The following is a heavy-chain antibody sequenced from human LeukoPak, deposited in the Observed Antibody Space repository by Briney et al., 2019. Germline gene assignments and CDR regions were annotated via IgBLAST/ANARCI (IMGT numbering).Heavy chain of an antibody. D-gene: IGHD3-10*01. CDR1: GFTFSSYA. V-gene: IGHV3-23*01. J-gene: IGHJ6*02. CDR3: ARDLIVWFGELIPYYYYGMDV. Sequence: PGGSLRLSCAASGFTFSSYAMSWVRQAPGKGLEWVSAISGSGGSTYYADSVKGRFTISRDNSKNTLYLQMNSLRAEDTAVYYCARDLIVWFGELIPYYYYGMDVWGQGTTVTVSS. CDR2: ISGSGGST.